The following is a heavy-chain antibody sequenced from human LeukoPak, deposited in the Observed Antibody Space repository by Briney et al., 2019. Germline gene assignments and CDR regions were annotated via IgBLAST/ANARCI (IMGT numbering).Heavy chain of an antibody. CDR2: ISSSSSYI. J-gene: IGHJ4*02. CDR3: AKAALYHEVDTAMPFR. D-gene: IGHD5-18*01. Sequence: PGGSLRLSCAASGFTFSSYSMNWVRQAPGKGLEWVSSISSSSSYIYYADSVKGRFTISRDNAKNSLYLQMNSLRAEDTAVYYCAKAALYHEVDTAMPFRWGQGTLVTVSS. CDR1: GFTFSSYS. V-gene: IGHV3-21*04.